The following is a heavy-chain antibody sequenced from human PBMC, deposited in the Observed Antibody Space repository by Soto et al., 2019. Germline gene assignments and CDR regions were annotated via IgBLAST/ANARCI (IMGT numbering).Heavy chain of an antibody. CDR3: ATGQQVRMADI. CDR1: GFTVSGYY. J-gene: IGHJ3*02. D-gene: IGHD6-13*01. CDR2: ISSDSSHT. Sequence: QVQLLESGGGLVKPGGSLRLSCAASGFTVSGYYMGWIRQPPGKGLEWISYISSDSSHTNHADSVKGRFTISRDNAKNLLYLQMNSLRAEDTAVYFCATGQQVRMADIWGQGTMVTVSS. V-gene: IGHV3-11*03.